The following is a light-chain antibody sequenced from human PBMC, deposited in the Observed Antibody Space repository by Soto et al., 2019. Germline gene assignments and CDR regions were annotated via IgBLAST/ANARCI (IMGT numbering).Light chain of an antibody. Sequence: QSVLTQPPSVSAAPGQKVTISCSVSSSNIGNNYVSWYQQLPGTAPKLLIYDNNKRPSGIPDRFSGSKSGTSATLGITGLQTGDEADYYCGTWDSSLSALYVFGTGTKVTVL. CDR1: SSNIGNNY. CDR2: DNN. CDR3: GTWDSSLSALYV. J-gene: IGLJ1*01. V-gene: IGLV1-51*01.